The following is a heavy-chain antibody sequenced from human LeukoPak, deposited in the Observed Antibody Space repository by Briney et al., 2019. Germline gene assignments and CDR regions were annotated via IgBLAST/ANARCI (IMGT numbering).Heavy chain of an antibody. CDR1: GGSISSYY. V-gene: IGHV4-59*08. J-gene: IGHJ4*02. D-gene: IGHD4-11*01. Sequence: SETLSLTCTVSGGSISSYYWSRIRQPPGKGLEWIGYIYYSGSTNYNPSLKSRVTISVDTSKNQFSLKLSSVTAADTAVYYCARHTTTHSTYFDYWGQGTLVTVSS. CDR2: IYYSGST. CDR3: ARHTTTHSTYFDY.